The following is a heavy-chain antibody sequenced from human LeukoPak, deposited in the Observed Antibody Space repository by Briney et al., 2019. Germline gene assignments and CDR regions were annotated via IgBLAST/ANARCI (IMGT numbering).Heavy chain of an antibody. J-gene: IGHJ4*02. CDR1: GFTFSNAW. V-gene: IGHV3-15*01. CDR3: TTLRLTASDY. D-gene: IGHD5-18*01. CDR2: IKSRADGGTI. Sequence: GGSLRLSCEAAGFTFSNAWMSWVRQAPGKGLEWVGRIKSRADGGTIDYAVPVKGRFIISRDDSRNTLYLQMNSLKIEDTATYYCTTLRLTASDYWGQGTRVSVSS.